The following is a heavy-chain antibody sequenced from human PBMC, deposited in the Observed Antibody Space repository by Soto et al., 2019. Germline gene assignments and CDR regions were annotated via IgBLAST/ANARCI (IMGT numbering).Heavy chain of an antibody. CDR3: ARLEVGTTLEVDY. J-gene: IGHJ4*02. CDR1: GYTFSSYG. CDR2: TSAYNGNT. V-gene: IGHV1-18*01. D-gene: IGHD1-26*01. Sequence: QVQLVQSGAEVKKPGASVKVSCKASGYTFSSYGISWVRQAPGQGLEWMGGTSAYNGNTMYAQKVQGRVNMTTDASTSPAYMALRSLRSDDTAVYYCARLEVGTTLEVDYWGQGTRVNVPS.